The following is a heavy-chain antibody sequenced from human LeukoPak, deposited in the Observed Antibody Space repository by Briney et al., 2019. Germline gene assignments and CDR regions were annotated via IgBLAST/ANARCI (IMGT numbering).Heavy chain of an antibody. D-gene: IGHD6-13*01. J-gene: IGHJ4*02. CDR3: AKSFGYSRSWFDN. V-gene: IGHV3-23*01. Sequence: GGSLRLSCAASGLTFSSYAMSCVRQAPGKGLEWFSGISVNGGGTYYADSVKGRLNIYRDNSKNTLYLQMNSLSVGDTAVYYCAKSFGYSRSWFDNWGQGTLVTVSS. CDR1: GLTFSSYA. CDR2: ISVNGGGT.